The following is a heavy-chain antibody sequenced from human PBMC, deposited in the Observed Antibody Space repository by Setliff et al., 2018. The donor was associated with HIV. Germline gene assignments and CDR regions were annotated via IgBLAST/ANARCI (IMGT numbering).Heavy chain of an antibody. Sequence: GGSLRLSCAASGFSFRSYAVSWVRQAPGKGLEWVSVISGSGDSTFYADSLKGRFTISRDNSKNTLYLQMNSLRAEDTAVYYCARDFRRYFDYYYYGMDVWGQGTTVTVSS. D-gene: IGHD3-9*01. CDR2: ISGSGDST. CDR3: ARDFRRYFDYYYYGMDV. J-gene: IGHJ6*02. CDR1: GFSFRSYA. V-gene: IGHV3-23*01.